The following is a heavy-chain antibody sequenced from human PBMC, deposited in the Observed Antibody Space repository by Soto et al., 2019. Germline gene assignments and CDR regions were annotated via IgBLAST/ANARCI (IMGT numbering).Heavy chain of an antibody. CDR1: GGTFSSYA. D-gene: IGHD1-7*01. J-gene: IGHJ6*02. Sequence: ASVKVSCKGSGGTFSSYAISWLRQAPGQGLEWMGGIIPIFGTANYAQKFQGRVTITADESTSTAYMELSSLRSEDTAVYYCARDQGTGTTSYYYYGMDVWGQGTTVTVSS. CDR3: ARDQGTGTTSYYYYGMDV. CDR2: IIPIFGTA. V-gene: IGHV1-69*13.